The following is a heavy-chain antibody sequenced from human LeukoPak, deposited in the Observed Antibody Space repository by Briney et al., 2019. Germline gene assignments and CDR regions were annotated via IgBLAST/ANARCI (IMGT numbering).Heavy chain of an antibody. CDR1: GFTFSSYA. D-gene: IGHD6-6*01. Sequence: GGSLRLSCAASGFTFSSYAMSWVRQAPGKGLEWVSAISDNGSSTYYADSVKGRFTISRDNSKNTLYLQMNSLRAEDTAVYYCAKVQGRGIAAPSPFDYWGQGTLVAVSS. CDR2: ISDNGSST. V-gene: IGHV3-23*01. J-gene: IGHJ4*02. CDR3: AKVQGRGIAAPSPFDY.